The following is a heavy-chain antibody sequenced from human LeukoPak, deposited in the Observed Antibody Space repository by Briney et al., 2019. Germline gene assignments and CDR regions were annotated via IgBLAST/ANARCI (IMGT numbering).Heavy chain of an antibody. J-gene: IGHJ4*02. D-gene: IGHD5-24*01. CDR2: IKEDGGLI. Sequence: PGGSLRLSCAASGFTFSRYWMTWVRQAPGKGLEWVANIKEDGGLIHYVDSVKGRFTISRDNAKNSLYLQMDSLRADDTGVYYCASPLQWNSLDYWGQGPLVTVSS. V-gene: IGHV3-7*01. CDR1: GFTFSRYW. CDR3: ASPLQWNSLDY.